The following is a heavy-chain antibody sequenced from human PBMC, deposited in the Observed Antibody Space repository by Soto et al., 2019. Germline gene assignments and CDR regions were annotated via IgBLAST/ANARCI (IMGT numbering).Heavy chain of an antibody. CDR2: IDGDTTQ. Sequence: QVQLVESGGGLVRPGGSLRLSCAASGFTFGDYFMSWIRQAPGKGLEWVSHIDGDTTQYYAESVKGRFTISRDSTNNSLYLHMDSLRAGDTAIYYCARRDGTTSGFVDAWGRGTLVTFSS. CDR1: GFTFGDYF. V-gene: IGHV3-11*01. D-gene: IGHD1-7*01. J-gene: IGHJ5*02. CDR3: ARRDGTTSGFVDA.